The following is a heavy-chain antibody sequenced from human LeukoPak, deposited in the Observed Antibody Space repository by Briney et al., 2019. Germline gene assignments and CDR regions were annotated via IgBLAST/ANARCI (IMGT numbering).Heavy chain of an antibody. D-gene: IGHD3-16*01. Sequence: SETLSLTCTVSGVYISSYYWSWIRQPPGKGLEWIGSIYTTGDTGYNPSLKSRVTISVDTSKNQFSLKLSSVTAADTAVYYCARATPVGGVRFDYWGQGTLVTVSS. CDR2: IYTTGDT. CDR3: ARATPVGGVRFDY. V-gene: IGHV4-4*09. CDR1: GVYISSYY. J-gene: IGHJ4*02.